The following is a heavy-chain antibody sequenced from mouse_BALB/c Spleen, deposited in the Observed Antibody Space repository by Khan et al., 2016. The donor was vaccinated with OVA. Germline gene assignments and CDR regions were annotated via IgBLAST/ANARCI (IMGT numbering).Heavy chain of an antibody. CDR1: GYSFTSYY. J-gene: IGHJ3*01. Sequence: IQLLQSGPELMKPGASVKISCKASGYSFTSYYIHWVKQSHGKSLEWIGYIYPFNGGTSYNQNFKGKATLTVDKSSSTSYMHLSSLTSDDSAVYYCARHGYVAWFAYGGQGTLVTVSA. V-gene: IGHV1S135*01. CDR3: ARHGYVAWFAY. CDR2: IYPFNGGT. D-gene: IGHD2-2*01.